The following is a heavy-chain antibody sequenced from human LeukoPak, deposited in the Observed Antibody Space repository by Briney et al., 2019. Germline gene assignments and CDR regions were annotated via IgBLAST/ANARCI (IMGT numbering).Heavy chain of an antibody. CDR1: GVSISSDY. D-gene: IGHD4-23*01. J-gene: IGHJ4*02. CDR3: ARHPYGGNPYFDY. CDR2: IYYSGGT. V-gene: IGHV4-59*08. Sequence: PSETLSLTCTVSGVSISSDYWSWIRQPPGKGLEWIGYIYYSGGTNYNPSLKSRVTISVDTSKNQFSLGLTSVTAADTAVYYCARHPYGGNPYFDYWGQGTLVTVSS.